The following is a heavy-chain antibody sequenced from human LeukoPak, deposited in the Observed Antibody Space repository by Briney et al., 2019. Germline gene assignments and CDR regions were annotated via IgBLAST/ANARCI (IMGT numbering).Heavy chain of an antibody. CDR3: AKSSVVVPFDY. D-gene: IGHD2-15*01. CDR2: ISESSDSI. V-gene: IGHV3-48*04. CDR1: GFSISSYD. J-gene: IGHJ4*02. Sequence: GGSLRLSCAASGFSISSYDMNWVRQAPGKGLEWVSYISESSDSIYYADSVKGRFTISRDNAENSLYLQMNRLRAEDTAVYYCAKSSVVVPFDYWGQGTLVTVSS.